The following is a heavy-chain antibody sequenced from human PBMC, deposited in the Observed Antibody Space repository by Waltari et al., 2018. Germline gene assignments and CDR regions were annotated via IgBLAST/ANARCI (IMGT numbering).Heavy chain of an antibody. CDR1: GFTVSSNY. CDR2: IYSGGST. D-gene: IGHD3-10*01. V-gene: IGHV3-66*01. CDR3: ARYYYGSGIYYHDAFDI. Sequence: EVQLVESGGGLVQPGRSLRLSCTASGFTVSSNYMSWVRQAPGKGLDWVSVIYSGGSTYYADSVKGRFTISRDNSKNTLYLQMNSLRAEDTAVYYCARYYYGSGIYYHDAFDIWGQGTMVTVSS. J-gene: IGHJ3*02.